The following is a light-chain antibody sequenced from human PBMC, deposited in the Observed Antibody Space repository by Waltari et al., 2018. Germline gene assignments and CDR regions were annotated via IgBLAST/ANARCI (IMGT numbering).Light chain of an antibody. V-gene: IGKV1-39*01. CDR3: QHSYSTPPFT. CDR1: QTISIY. CDR2: AAS. Sequence: DIQMTQSPSSLSASVGARVTISCRASQTISIYLNWFQQKPGKAPKLLIYAASSLQSGVPSRFSGSGSGTDFTLTISSLQPEDFATCYCQHSYSTPPFTFGPGTKVDIK. J-gene: IGKJ3*01.